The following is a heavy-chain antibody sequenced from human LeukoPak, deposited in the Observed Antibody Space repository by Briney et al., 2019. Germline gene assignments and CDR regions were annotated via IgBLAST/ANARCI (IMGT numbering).Heavy chain of an antibody. V-gene: IGHV3-23*01. Sequence: GGSLRLSCAASGFTFSSYAMSWVRQTAGKGPEWVSAISGSGGSTYYADSVKGRFTISRDNSKNTLYLQMNSLRAEDTAVYYCAKSQERSYSPRGPVDYWGQGTLVTVSS. CDR3: AKSQERSYSPRGPVDY. CDR2: ISGSGGST. D-gene: IGHD1-26*01. CDR1: GFTFSSYA. J-gene: IGHJ4*02.